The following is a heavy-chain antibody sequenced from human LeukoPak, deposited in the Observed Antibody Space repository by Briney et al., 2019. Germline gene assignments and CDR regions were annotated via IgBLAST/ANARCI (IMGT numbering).Heavy chain of an antibody. J-gene: IGHJ4*02. CDR2: ISGSGGST. CDR3: AKVPPPDLAYCGGDCYSPYYFDY. D-gene: IGHD2-21*02. V-gene: IGHV3-23*01. CDR1: GFTFSSYA. Sequence: GGSLRLSCAASGFTFSSYAMSWVRQAPGKGLEWVSAISGSGGSTYYADSVKGRFTISRDNSKNTLYLQMNSLRAEDTAVYYCAKVPPPDLAYCGGDCYSPYYFDYWGQGTLVTVSS.